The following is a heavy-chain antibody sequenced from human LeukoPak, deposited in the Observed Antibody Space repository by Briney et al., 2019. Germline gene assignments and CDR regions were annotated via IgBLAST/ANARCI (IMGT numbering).Heavy chain of an antibody. CDR3: ARERAAAAFLDS. D-gene: IGHD6-13*01. V-gene: IGHV1-46*01. CDR2: INPSGGST. J-gene: IGHJ4*02. CDR1: GYTFTSYY. Sequence: ASVKVSCKASGYTFTSYYMHWVRQAPGQGLEWMGVINPSGGSTSYAQRFQGRVTMTREMSTSTVYMELSSLRSEDTAVYYCARERAAAAFLDSWGQGTLVTVSS.